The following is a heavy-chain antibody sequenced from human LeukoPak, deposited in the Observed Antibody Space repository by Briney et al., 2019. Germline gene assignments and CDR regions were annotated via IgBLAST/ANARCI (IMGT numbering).Heavy chain of an antibody. CDR1: GYTFTSYY. J-gene: IGHJ4*02. CDR2: INPSGGST. CDR3: ARDAIFGPNYYDSSGYDY. V-gene: IGHV1-46*01. D-gene: IGHD3-22*01. Sequence: ASVKVSCKASGYTFTSYYMHWVRQAPGQGLEWMGIINPSGGSTSYAQKFQGRVTMTRDTSTSTVYMELSSLRSEDTAVYYCARDAIFGPNYYDSSGYDYWGQGTLVTVSS.